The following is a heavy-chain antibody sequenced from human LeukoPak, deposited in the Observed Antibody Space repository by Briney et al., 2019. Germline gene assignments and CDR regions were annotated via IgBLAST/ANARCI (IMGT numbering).Heavy chain of an antibody. V-gene: IGHV3-9*01. CDR2: ISWNSGSI. J-gene: IGHJ4*02. CDR1: GFTFDDYA. Sequence: PGGSLRLFCAASGFTFDDYAMHWVRQAPGKGLEWVSGISWNSGSIGYADSVKGRFTISRGNAKNSLYLQMNNLRAEDTALYYCAKDRGSMVRGVIDYWGQGTLVTVSS. D-gene: IGHD3-10*01. CDR3: AKDRGSMVRGVIDY.